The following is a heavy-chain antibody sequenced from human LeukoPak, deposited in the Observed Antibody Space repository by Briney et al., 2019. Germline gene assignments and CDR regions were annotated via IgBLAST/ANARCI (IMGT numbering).Heavy chain of an antibody. CDR3: AKDRDCSGGSCYESD. V-gene: IGHV3-23*01. CDR1: GFTFSDYA. D-gene: IGHD2-15*01. CDR2: ISGSGGST. Sequence: QPGGSLRLSCAASGFTFSDYAMTWVRQAPGKGLEWVSAISGSGGSTFYADSVKGRFTISRDNSKNTLHLQMNSLRAEDTAVYYCAKDRDCSGGSCYESDRGQGTLVTVSS. J-gene: IGHJ4*02.